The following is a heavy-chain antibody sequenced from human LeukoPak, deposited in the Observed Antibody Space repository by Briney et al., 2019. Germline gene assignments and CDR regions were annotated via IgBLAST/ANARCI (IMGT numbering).Heavy chain of an antibody. CDR2: INPNSGGT. J-gene: IGHJ4*02. Sequence: ASVKVSCKASGYTFTGYYMHWVRQAPGQGLEWMGWINPNSGGTNYAQKFQGRVTMTRDTSISTAYVELSRLRSDDTAVYYCARGLGYCSGGSCYSFYFDYWGQGTLVTVSS. CDR3: ARGLGYCSGGSCYSFYFDY. D-gene: IGHD2-15*01. CDR1: GYTFTGYY. V-gene: IGHV1-2*02.